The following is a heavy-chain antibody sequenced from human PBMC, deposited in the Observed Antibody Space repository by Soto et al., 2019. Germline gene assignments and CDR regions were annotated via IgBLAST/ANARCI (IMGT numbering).Heavy chain of an antibody. CDR2: ISGSGGST. CDR1: GFTFSSYA. V-gene: IGHV3-23*01. D-gene: IGHD3-10*01. Sequence: EVQLLESGGGLVQPGGSLRLSCAASGFTFSSYAMSWVRQAPGKGLEWVSAISGSGGSTYYADSVKGRFTISRDNSKNTLYLQMNCLRAEDTAVYYCAKDRYYGSGSYYSDYWGQGTLVTVSS. J-gene: IGHJ4*02. CDR3: AKDRYYGSGSYYSDY.